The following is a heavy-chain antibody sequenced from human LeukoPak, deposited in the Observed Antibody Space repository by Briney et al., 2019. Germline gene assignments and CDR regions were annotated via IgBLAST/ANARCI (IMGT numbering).Heavy chain of an antibody. Sequence: GGSQTLLCAPSVFTFRRYPMLWARRAPGRGLVGLADISYDGSNKHYRHSVKGRFTISRDYSKNTLYLQMNSLSAEDTAVYYCARDLRKSSSWYGIIDYWGQGTLVTVSS. J-gene: IGHJ4*02. CDR2: ISYDGSNK. D-gene: IGHD6-13*01. V-gene: IGHV3-30*10. CDR3: ARDLRKSSSWYGIIDY. CDR1: VFTFRRYP.